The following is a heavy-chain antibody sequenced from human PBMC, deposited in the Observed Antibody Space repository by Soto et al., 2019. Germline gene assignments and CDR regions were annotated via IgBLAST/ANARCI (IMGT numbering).Heavy chain of an antibody. CDR1: GFTFSSYA. D-gene: IGHD3-10*02. CDR3: AKDLSDGRGITFFDY. CDR2: VTGTGSST. J-gene: IGHJ4*02. Sequence: GGSLRLSCAASGFTFSSYAMTWVRQAPGKGLEWVSTVTGTGSSTYYADSVKGRFTISRDNSKNTLYLQMNSLRAEDTAVYYCAKDLSDGRGITFFDYWGQGTLVTVSS. V-gene: IGHV3-23*01.